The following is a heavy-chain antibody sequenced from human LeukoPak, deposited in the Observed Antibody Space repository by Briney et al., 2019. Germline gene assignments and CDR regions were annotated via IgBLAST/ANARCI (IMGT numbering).Heavy chain of an antibody. J-gene: IGHJ4*02. D-gene: IGHD1-26*01. CDR1: GGSMSNIYY. CDR2: IFYSGVT. Sequence: PSETLSLTCNVSGGSMSNIYYWGGMLQPPAKGLEGIVNIFYSGVTYYNPSLRNRVTIAIDTSPSQFSLKLTSVTAADTAVYYCARQSFAPFQVGPDPPIESWGQGTLVTASS. CDR3: ARQSFAPFQVGPDPPIES. V-gene: IGHV4-39*01.